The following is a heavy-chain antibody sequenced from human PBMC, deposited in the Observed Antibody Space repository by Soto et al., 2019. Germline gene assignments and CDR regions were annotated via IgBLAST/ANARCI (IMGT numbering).Heavy chain of an antibody. V-gene: IGHV1-2*04. CDR2: INPNSGGT. D-gene: IGHD3-22*01. Sequence: ASVKVSCKASGYTLTGYYMHWVRQAPGQGLEWMGWINPNSGGTNYAQKFQGWVTMTRNTLFLQMNSLRAEDTAVYYCARDYYKYYDSSGYYRSPAYWGQGTLVTVSS. CDR3: ARDYYKYYDSSGYYRSPAY. J-gene: IGHJ4*02. CDR1: GYTLTGYY.